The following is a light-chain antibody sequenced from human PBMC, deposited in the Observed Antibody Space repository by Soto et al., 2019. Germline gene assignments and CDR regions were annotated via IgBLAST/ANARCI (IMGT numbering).Light chain of an antibody. CDR1: QGINSY. Sequence: DIQLTQSPSFLSASVGDRVTITCRAGQGINSYLAWYQQKPGKAPKLLIYAASTLQSGVPSRFSGSGSGTEFTLTSSSLQPEDFATYYCQQLNSYPRITFGQGTRLEIK. CDR2: AAS. J-gene: IGKJ5*01. CDR3: QQLNSYPRIT. V-gene: IGKV1-9*01.